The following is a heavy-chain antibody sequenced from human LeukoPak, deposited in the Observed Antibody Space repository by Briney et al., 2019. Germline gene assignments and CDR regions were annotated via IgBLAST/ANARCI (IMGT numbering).Heavy chain of an antibody. CDR2: IYYSGST. CDR1: GGSISSYY. J-gene: IGHJ4*02. V-gene: IGHV4-59*01. CDR3: ARVRNSGYDSGIDY. D-gene: IGHD5-12*01. Sequence: SETLSLTCTVSGGSISSYYWSWIWQPPGKGLEWIGYIYYSGSTNYNPSLKSRVTISVDTSKNQFSLKLSSVTAADTAVYYCARVRNSGYDSGIDYWGQGTLVTVSS.